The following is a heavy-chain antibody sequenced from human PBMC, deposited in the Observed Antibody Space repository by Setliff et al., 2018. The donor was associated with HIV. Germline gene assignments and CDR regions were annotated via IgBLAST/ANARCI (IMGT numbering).Heavy chain of an antibody. V-gene: IGHV4-4*02. CDR1: GASDISYSW. D-gene: IGHD1-26*01. Sequence: SETLSLTCAVSGASDISYSWWSWVRQPPGKGLEWIGEVYHTGSTTLNPSLKSRVTISIDKAKNQISLRLTSVTAADTAVYYCEAATVGETGYYGIDVWGPGTTVTVSS. CDR3: EAATVGETGYYGIDV. J-gene: IGHJ6*02. CDR2: VYHTGST.